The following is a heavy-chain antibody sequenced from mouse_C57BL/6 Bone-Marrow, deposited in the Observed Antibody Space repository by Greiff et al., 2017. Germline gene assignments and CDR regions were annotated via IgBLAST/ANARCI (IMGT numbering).Heavy chain of an antibody. CDR3: ARWGVYYYGSSYEAMDY. D-gene: IGHD1-1*01. CDR2: IDPEDGET. Sequence: EVKLMESGAELVKPGASVKLSCTASGFNIKDYYMHWVKQRTEQGLEWIGRIDPEDGETKYAPKFQGKATITADTASNTAYLQLRSLTSENTAVYYWARWGVYYYGSSYEAMDYWGQGTSVTVSA. J-gene: IGHJ4*01. V-gene: IGHV14-2*01. CDR1: GFNIKDYY.